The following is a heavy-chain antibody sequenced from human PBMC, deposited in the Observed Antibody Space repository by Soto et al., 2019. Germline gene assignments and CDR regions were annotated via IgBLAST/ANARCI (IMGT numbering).Heavy chain of an antibody. CDR3: ARLPLAAGTYYYYGMDV. V-gene: IGHV5-51*01. Sequence: PGESLKISCKGSGYSFTSYWIGWVRQMPGKGLEWMGIIYPGDSDTRYSPSFQGQVTISADKSISTAYLQWSSLKASDTAMYYCARLPLAAGTYYYYGMDVCGQGTTVTVSS. J-gene: IGHJ6*02. CDR2: IYPGDSDT. D-gene: IGHD6-13*01. CDR1: GYSFTSYW.